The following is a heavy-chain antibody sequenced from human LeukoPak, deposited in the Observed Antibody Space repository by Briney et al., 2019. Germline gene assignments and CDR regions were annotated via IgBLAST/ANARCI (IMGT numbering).Heavy chain of an antibody. J-gene: IGHJ4*02. CDR1: GFTFSSYA. CDR3: AKSGLLVPTTISFDY. CDR2: IGGSGSTT. D-gene: IGHD2-2*01. Sequence: GGSLRLSCAASGFTFSSYAMSWVRQAPGKGLEWVSGIGGSGSTTNYAESVKGRFTISRDNSKNTLYLQMNSLRAEDTAVYYCAKSGLLVPTTISFDYWGQGTLVTVSS. V-gene: IGHV3-23*01.